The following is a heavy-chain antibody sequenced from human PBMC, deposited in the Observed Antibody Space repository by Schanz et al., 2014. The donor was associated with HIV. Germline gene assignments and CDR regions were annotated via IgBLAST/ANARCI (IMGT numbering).Heavy chain of an antibody. CDR1: GFTFSSYG. Sequence: QVQLVESGGGVVQPGMSLTLSCAASGFTFSSYGMHWVRQAPGKGLEWVAVISYDETNKYYADSVRGRSTISRDNSKNTLYLQMNSLRVEDTAVFHCVRDQSLWGSGYTYFDHWGQGTQVTVSS. D-gene: IGHD5-12*01. J-gene: IGHJ4*02. CDR2: ISYDETNK. V-gene: IGHV3-30*19. CDR3: VRDQSLWGSGYTYFDH.